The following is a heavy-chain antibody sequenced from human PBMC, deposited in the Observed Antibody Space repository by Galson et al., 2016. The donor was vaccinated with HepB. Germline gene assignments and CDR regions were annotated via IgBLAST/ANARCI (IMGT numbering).Heavy chain of an antibody. CDR2: ISSSSSTI. D-gene: IGHD2-2*01. Sequence: SLRLSCAASGFTFSSCWMVWVRQAPGKGLVWVSYISSSSSTIYYADSVKGRFTISRDNAKNSLYLQMNSPRDEDTAVYYRARRGIYCSSTSCYADYWGQGTLVTVSS. CDR3: ARRGIYCSSTSCYADY. V-gene: IGHV3-48*02. J-gene: IGHJ4*02. CDR1: GFTFSSCW.